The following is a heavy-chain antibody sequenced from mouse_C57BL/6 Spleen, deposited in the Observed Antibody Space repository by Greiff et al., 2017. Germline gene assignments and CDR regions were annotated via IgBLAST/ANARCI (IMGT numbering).Heavy chain of an antibody. Sequence: VQLQQSVAELVRPGASVKLSCTASGFNIKNPYMHWVKQRPEQGLEWIGRIDPANGNTKYAPKFQGKATITADTSSNTAYLQLSSLTSEDTAIYYCAGIYYDYDVGYWGQGTTLTVSS. D-gene: IGHD2-4*01. CDR1: GFNIKNPY. CDR2: IDPANGNT. CDR3: AGIYYDYDVGY. J-gene: IGHJ2*01. V-gene: IGHV14-3*01.